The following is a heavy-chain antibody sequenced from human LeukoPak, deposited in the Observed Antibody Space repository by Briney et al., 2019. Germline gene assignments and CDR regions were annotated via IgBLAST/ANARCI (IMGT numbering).Heavy chain of an antibody. CDR3: ARGHGDPRFDY. J-gene: IGHJ4*02. V-gene: IGHV4-4*07. CDR1: GVSISSYY. Sequence: SETLSLTCTASGVSISSYYWSWIRQPAGKGLELIWRIYTSGSTNYKPSLKSRVTMSIDTSKNQFSLKLGSVTAADTAVYYCARGHGDPRFDYWGQGTLVTVSS. D-gene: IGHD4-17*01. CDR2: IYTSGST.